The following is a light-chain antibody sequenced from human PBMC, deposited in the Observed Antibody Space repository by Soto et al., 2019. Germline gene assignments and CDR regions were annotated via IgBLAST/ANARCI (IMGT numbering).Light chain of an antibody. CDR3: QQYHSDPIT. CDR1: QSVLSSADNKNY. Sequence: DIVMTQSPDSLAVSLGERATINCKSSQSVLSSADNKNYLAWFQQIPGQPPKLLIYWASTRASGVPDRFSGSGSATEFTLTISDLQAEDVAVYYCQQYHSDPITFGQGARLEIK. V-gene: IGKV4-1*01. J-gene: IGKJ5*01. CDR2: WAS.